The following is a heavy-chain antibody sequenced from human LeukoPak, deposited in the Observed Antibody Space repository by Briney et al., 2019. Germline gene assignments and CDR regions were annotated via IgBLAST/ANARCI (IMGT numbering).Heavy chain of an antibody. V-gene: IGHV4-59*11. D-gene: IGHD6-13*01. CDR3: ATRPGGSPWYAVFAF. CDR1: GVSMTDHY. CDR2: VYGTGTT. J-gene: IGHJ4*02. Sequence: SETLSLTCTVSGVSMTDHYWSWGRQPPGERQGWIGYVYGTGTTKYNPSLNSRVTMSVYTSKHQFSLRLTSVTAAHTPLYYCATRPGGSPWYAVFAFWSRGTLVTVSS.